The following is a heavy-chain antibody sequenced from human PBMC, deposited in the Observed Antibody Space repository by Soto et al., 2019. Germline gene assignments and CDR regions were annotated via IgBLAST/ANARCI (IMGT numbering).Heavy chain of an antibody. CDR1: GFTFSAYS. J-gene: IGHJ4*02. D-gene: IGHD5-12*01. CDR2: ITSRSDYI. Sequence: GGSLRLSCAASGFTFSAYSMSWVRQAPGKGLEWVSSITSRSDYIYYADSLRGRFTISRDNAKNSLYLQMRSLRAEDTAFYYCARVDGYTYPNDYWGQGTLVTVSS. CDR3: ARVDGYTYPNDY. V-gene: IGHV3-21*01.